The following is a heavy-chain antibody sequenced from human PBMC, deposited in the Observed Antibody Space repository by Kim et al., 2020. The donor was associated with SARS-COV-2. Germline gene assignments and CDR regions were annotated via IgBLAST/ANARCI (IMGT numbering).Heavy chain of an antibody. CDR1: GGSISSSNW. CDR3: ARAVWFGELLDYYFDY. D-gene: IGHD3-10*01. J-gene: IGHJ4*02. Sequence: SETLSLTCAVSGGSISSSNWWSLVRQPPGKGLEWIGEIYHSGSTNYNPSLKSRVTISVDKSKNQFSLKLSSVTAADTAVYYCARAVWFGELLDYYFDYWGQGPLVTVS. CDR2: IYHSGST. V-gene: IGHV4-4*02.